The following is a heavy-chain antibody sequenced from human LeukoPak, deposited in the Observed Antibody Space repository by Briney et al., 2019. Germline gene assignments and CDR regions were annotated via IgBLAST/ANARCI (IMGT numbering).Heavy chain of an antibody. CDR2: IRFDGSGK. Sequence: GGSLRLSCAASGFTFSNYGMHWVRQAPDKGLEWVAFIRFDGSGKYNADSVKGRFTISRDNPKNTVYLQMNGLRAEDTAVYYCAKDIVLVNAFDYWGQGTLVTVSS. J-gene: IGHJ4*02. D-gene: IGHD2-21*01. V-gene: IGHV3-30*02. CDR1: GFTFSNYG. CDR3: AKDIVLVNAFDY.